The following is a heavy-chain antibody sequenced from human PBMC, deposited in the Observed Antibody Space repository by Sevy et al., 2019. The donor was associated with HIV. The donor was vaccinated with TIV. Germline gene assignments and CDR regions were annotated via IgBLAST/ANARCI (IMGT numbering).Heavy chain of an antibody. CDR1: GYTFTGYY. J-gene: IGHJ4*02. V-gene: IGHV1-2*02. Sequence: ASVKVSCKASGYTFTGYYMHWVRQAPGQGLEWMGWINPNSGGTNYAQKFQGRVTMTRDTSISTAYMELSRLRSDDTAVYYCARWGPRIAAADPYYYDSSGYLPFYYWGQGTLVTVSS. CDR2: INPNSGGT. D-gene: IGHD3-22*01. CDR3: ARWGPRIAAADPYYYDSSGYLPFYY.